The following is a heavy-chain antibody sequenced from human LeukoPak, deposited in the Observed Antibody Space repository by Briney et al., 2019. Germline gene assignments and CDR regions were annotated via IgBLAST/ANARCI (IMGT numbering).Heavy chain of an antibody. D-gene: IGHD7-27*01. CDR2: ISYDGSNK. CDR3: ARTRSLHPNWGPYYGMDV. J-gene: IGHJ6*02. CDR1: GFTFSSYA. V-gene: IGHV3-30-3*01. Sequence: GRSLRLSCAASGFTFSSYAMHWVRQAPGKGLEWVAVISYDGSNKYYADSVKGRFTISRDNSKNTLYLQMNSLRAEDTAVYYCARTRSLHPNWGPYYGMDVWGQGTTVTVSS.